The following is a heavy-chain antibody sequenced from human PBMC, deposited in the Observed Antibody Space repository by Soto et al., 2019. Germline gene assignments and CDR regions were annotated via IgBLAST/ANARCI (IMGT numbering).Heavy chain of an antibody. CDR2: ISAYNGNT. Sequence: GASVKVSCKASGYTFTSYGISWVRQAPGQGLEWMGWISAYNGNTNYAQKLQGRVTMTTDTSTSTAYMELRSLRSDDTAVYYCARVPSKVTTVYYSYYGMDVWGQGTTVTVSS. D-gene: IGHD4-4*01. J-gene: IGHJ6*02. CDR1: GYTFTSYG. CDR3: ARVPSKVTTVYYSYYGMDV. V-gene: IGHV1-18*04.